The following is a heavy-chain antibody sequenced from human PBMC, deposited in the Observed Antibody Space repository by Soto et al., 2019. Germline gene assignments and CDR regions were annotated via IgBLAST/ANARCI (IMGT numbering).Heavy chain of an antibody. V-gene: IGHV3-7*03. Sequence: PGGSLRLSCAASGFTFSSYWMSWVRQAPGKGLEWVANIKQDGSEKYYVDSVKGRFTISRDNAKNSLYLQMNSLRAEDTAVYYCAKVFVSGSGSAEYFQHWGQGTLVTVSS. D-gene: IGHD6-19*01. CDR2: IKQDGSEK. CDR3: AKVFVSGSGSAEYFQH. J-gene: IGHJ1*01. CDR1: GFTFSSYW.